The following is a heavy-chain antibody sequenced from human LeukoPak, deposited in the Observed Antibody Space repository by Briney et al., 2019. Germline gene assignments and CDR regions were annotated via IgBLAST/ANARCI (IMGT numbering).Heavy chain of an antibody. Sequence: ASVKVSCKASGHTFTSYYMNWVRQAPGQGLEWMGIINPNGGSTSYAQKFQGRVTMARATSTSTVYMELSSLRSEDTAVYYCARAANMFGDEFDYWGQGTLVTVSS. CDR3: ARAANMFGDEFDY. CDR1: GHTFTSYY. CDR2: INPNGGST. D-gene: IGHD3-10*02. J-gene: IGHJ4*02. V-gene: IGHV1-46*01.